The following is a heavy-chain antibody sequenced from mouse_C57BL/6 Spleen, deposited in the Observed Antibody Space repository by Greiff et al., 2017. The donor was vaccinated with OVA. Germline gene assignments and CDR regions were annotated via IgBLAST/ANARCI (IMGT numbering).Heavy chain of an antibody. CDR3: AFDDYDGDFDY. J-gene: IGHJ2*01. V-gene: IGHV1-64*01. CDR1: GYTFTSYW. D-gene: IGHD2-4*01. Sequence: VQLQQPGAELVKPGASVKLSCKASGYTFTSYWMHWVKQRPGQGLEWIGMIHPNSGSTNYNEKFKSKATLTVDKSSSTAYMQLSSLTSEDSAVYYCAFDDYDGDFDYWGQGTTLTVSS. CDR2: IHPNSGST.